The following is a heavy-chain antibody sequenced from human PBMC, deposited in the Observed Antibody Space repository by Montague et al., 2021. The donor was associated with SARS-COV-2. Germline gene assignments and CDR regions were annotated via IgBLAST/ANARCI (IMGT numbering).Heavy chain of an antibody. CDR2: FYYSENT. CDR1: GASISNSDYS. CDR3: VREIRGGTSGFDP. J-gene: IGHJ5*02. D-gene: IGHD2-15*01. Sequence: SETLSLTCTVSGASISNSDYSWGWIRQPPGKRLEYIGNFYYSENTYYNPSLKSRVTMSADTSKNQFSLKLRSVTAADTAVYYCVREIRGGTSGFDPWGQGTLVIVSS. V-gene: IGHV4-39*07.